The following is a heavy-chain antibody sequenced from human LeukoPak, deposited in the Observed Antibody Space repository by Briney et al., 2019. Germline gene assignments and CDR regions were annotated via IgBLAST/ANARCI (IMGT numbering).Heavy chain of an antibody. CDR1: GFTFSSYG. D-gene: IGHD3-10*01. V-gene: IGHV3-30*02. CDR2: IRYDGSNK. J-gene: IGHJ6*03. Sequence: PGGSLRLSCAASGFTFSSYGMHWVRQAPGKGLEWVAFIRYDGSNKYYADSVKGRFTISRDNSKNTLYLQMNSLRAEDTAVYYSFGGGYMDVWGKGTTVTVSS. CDR3: FGGGYMDV.